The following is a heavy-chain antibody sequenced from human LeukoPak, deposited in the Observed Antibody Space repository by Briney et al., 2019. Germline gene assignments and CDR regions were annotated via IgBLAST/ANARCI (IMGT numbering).Heavy chain of an antibody. CDR3: ARETGTVTLDY. D-gene: IGHD4-17*01. CDR1: GGTFSSYA. J-gene: IGHJ4*02. Sequence: ASVKVPCKASGGTFSSYAISWVRQAPGQGLEWMGGIIPIFGTANYAQKFQGRVTITTDESTSTAYMELSSLRSEDTAVCYCARETGTVTLDYWGQGTLVTVSS. V-gene: IGHV1-69*05. CDR2: IIPIFGTA.